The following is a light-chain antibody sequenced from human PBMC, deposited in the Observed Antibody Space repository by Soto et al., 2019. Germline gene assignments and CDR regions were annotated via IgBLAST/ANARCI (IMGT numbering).Light chain of an antibody. V-gene: IGKV3-20*01. CDR1: QSISSN. CDR3: QQYGSSPQT. J-gene: IGKJ1*01. CDR2: GAS. Sequence: ETGMTQSPTTLSVSPGERGTPPWRASQSISSNLAWYQQKPGQAPRLLIYGASSRATGIPDRFSGSGSGTDFTLTISRLEPEDFAVYYCQQYGSSPQTFGQGTKVDI.